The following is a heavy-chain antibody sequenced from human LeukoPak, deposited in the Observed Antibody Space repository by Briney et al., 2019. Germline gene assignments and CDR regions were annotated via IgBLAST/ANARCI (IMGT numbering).Heavy chain of an antibody. Sequence: PSETLSLTCNVSGGSISFYYWSWIRQPAGKGLEWVGRISASGSTNYNPSLKSRVTMSVDTSKNQSSLSVGSVTAADTAVYYCARDSQGSGRPFDSWGQGTLVTVSS. CDR3: ARDSQGSGRPFDS. CDR2: ISASGST. D-gene: IGHD6-19*01. J-gene: IGHJ4*02. V-gene: IGHV4-4*07. CDR1: GGSISFYY.